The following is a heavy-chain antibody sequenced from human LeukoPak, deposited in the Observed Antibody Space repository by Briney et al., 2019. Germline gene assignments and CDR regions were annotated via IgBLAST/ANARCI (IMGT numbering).Heavy chain of an antibody. CDR3: ATTQETTAMVVMDV. CDR2: ISSSSSYI. Sequence: GGSLRLSCAASGFTFSSYSMTWVRQAPGKGLEWVSSISSSSSYIYYADSVKGRFTISRDNAKNSLYLQMNSLRAEDTAVYYCATTQETTAMVVMDVWGQGTTVTVSS. V-gene: IGHV3-21*04. D-gene: IGHD5-18*01. J-gene: IGHJ6*02. CDR1: GFTFSSYS.